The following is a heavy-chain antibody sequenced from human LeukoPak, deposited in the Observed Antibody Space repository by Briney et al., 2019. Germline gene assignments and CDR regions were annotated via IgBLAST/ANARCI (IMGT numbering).Heavy chain of an antibody. CDR1: GYTFTSYD. CDR3: ARGFKTLRYFDWLLGVYYFDY. J-gene: IGHJ4*02. D-gene: IGHD3-9*01. CDR2: MNPNSGNT. Sequence: ASVKVSCKASGYTFTSYDINWVRQATGQGLEWMGWMNPNSGNTGYAQKFQGRVTMTRNTSISTAYMELSSLRSEDTAVYYCARGFKTLRYFDWLLGVYYFDYWGQGTLVTVSS. V-gene: IGHV1-8*01.